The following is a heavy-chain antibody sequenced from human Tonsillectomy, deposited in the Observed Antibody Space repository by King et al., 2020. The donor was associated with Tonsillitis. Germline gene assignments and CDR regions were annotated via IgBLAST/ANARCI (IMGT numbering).Heavy chain of an antibody. D-gene: IGHD3-10*01. CDR1: GFTFNNYN. CDR2: ITSSSSHM. J-gene: IGHJ4*02. V-gene: IGHV3-21*01. Sequence: VQLVESGGGLVKPGGSLRLSCAASGFTFNNYNINWVRQAPGKGLEWVSSITSSSSHMYYADSVKGRFTISRDNAKNSLYLQMISLRSDDTAVYYCARDAGGFHSGSFAYWGQGTLVTVSS. CDR3: ARDAGGFHSGSFAY.